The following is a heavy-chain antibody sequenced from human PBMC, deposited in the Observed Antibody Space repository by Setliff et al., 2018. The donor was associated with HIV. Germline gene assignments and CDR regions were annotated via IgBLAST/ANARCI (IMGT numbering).Heavy chain of an antibody. CDR3: ARGRGAWFEGSWSDP. V-gene: IGHV4-61*09. Sequence: LSLTCTVSGGSINIGSFYWSWIRQPAGKGPEWLGHVYTSGNTYYDPSLASRVAISLDRSKNQFSLKLDSVTAADTALYFCARGRGAWFEGSWSDPWGQGILVTVSS. CDR1: GGSINIGSFY. CDR2: VYTSGNT. J-gene: IGHJ5*02. D-gene: IGHD6-19*01.